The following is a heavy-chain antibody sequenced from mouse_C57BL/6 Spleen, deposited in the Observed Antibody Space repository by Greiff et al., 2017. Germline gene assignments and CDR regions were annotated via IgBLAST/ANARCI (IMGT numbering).Heavy chain of an antibody. J-gene: IGHJ1*03. CDR1: GFTFSSYG. CDR3: FYGNSQDWYFDV. Sequence: EVQVVESGGDLVKPGGSLKLSCAASGFTFSSYGMSWVRQTPDKRLEWVATISSGGSYTYYQDSVKGRFTFSRDNAKNTLYLQMSSMKSEDTSMYYCFYGNSQDWYFDVWGTGTTVTVSS. D-gene: IGHD1-1*01. V-gene: IGHV5-6*01. CDR2: ISSGGSYT.